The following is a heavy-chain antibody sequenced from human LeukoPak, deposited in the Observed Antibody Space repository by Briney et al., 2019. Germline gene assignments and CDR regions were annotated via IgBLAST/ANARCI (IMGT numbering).Heavy chain of an antibody. CDR1: GYTFPSYF. D-gene: IGHD5-12*01. J-gene: IGHJ4*02. V-gene: IGHV1-46*01. Sequence: ALVKVSCKASGYTFPSYFMHWVRQAPGQGLEWMGIINPTGGSTTYAQKFQGRVTMTRDTSTSTVYMELSSLRSEDTAVYYCARAYDLPDYWGQGTLVTVSS. CDR3: ARAYDLPDY. CDR2: INPTGGST.